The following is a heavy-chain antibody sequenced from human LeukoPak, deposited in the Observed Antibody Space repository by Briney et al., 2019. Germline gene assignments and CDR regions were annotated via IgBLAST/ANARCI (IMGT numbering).Heavy chain of an antibody. D-gene: IGHD6-13*01. CDR3: ARGLGSVGIAAASNWFDP. Sequence: PSQTLSLTCTVSGGSISSGDYYWSWIRQPPGKGLEWIGDIYYSGSTYYNPSLKSRVTISVDTSKNQFSLKLSSVTAADTAVYYCARGLGSVGIAAASNWFDPWGQGTLVTVSS. J-gene: IGHJ5*02. V-gene: IGHV4-30-4*01. CDR1: GGSISSGDYY. CDR2: IYYSGST.